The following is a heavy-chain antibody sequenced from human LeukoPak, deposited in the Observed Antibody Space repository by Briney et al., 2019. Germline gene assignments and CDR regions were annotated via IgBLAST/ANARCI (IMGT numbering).Heavy chain of an antibody. CDR2: ISSSGNTI. CDR1: GVTFSDYY. CDR3: ACHYYGSLNVDY. D-gene: IGHD3-10*01. V-gene: IGHV3-11*04. J-gene: IGHJ4*02. Sequence: GGSLRLSCAASGVTFSDYYMSWIRQAPGKGGEWVSYISSSGNTIYYADPVKGRFTISRDNAKNSLYLQMNSLRAEDTAVYYCACHYYGSLNVDYWGQGTLVTVSS.